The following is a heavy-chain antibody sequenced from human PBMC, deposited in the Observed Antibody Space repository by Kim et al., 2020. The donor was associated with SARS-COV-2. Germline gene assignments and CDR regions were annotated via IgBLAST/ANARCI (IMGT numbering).Heavy chain of an antibody. CDR1: GFTFSNYA. D-gene: IGHD2-21*01. CDR2: ILHDGSNK. Sequence: GGSLRLSCAASGFTFSNYAMHWVRQAPGKGLEWVAVILHDGSNKYYADSVRGRFTISRDNSKNTLYLQVNSLGIEDTAVYYCARAHLAYWDWGQGTLVT. V-gene: IGHV3-30*04. CDR3: ARAHLAYWD. J-gene: IGHJ4*02.